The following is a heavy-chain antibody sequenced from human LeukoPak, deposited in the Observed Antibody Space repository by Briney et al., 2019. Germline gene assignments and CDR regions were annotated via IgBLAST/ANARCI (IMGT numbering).Heavy chain of an antibody. J-gene: IGHJ4*02. D-gene: IGHD2-2*01. CDR3: ATGIAGCSSTSCYPDY. V-gene: IGHV1-24*01. CDR1: GYTLTELS. Sequence: GASVKVSCKVSGYTLTELSMHWVRQAPGKGLEWMGGFDPEDGGTIYAQKFQGRVTMTEDTSTDTAYMELSSLRSEDTAVYYCATGIAGCSSTSCYPDYWGQGTLVTVSS. CDR2: FDPEDGGT.